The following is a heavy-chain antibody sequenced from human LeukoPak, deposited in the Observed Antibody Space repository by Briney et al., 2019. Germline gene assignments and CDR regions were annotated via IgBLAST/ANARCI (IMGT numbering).Heavy chain of an antibody. J-gene: IGHJ4*02. V-gene: IGHV4-39*07. Sequence: SETLSLTCTVSGDSISTGSYYWGWIRQPPGKGLEWIGSIYYSGSTYYNPSLKCRVTISVDTSKNQFSLKLSSVTAADTAMYYCAKTVSAYDSYYFDYWGQGTLVTVSS. CDR2: IYYSGST. CDR3: AKTVSAYDSYYFDY. D-gene: IGHD5-12*01. CDR1: GDSISTGSYY.